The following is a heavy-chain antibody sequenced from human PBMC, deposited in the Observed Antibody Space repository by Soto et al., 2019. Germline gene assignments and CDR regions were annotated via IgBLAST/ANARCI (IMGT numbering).Heavy chain of an antibody. CDR2: IYYSGST. CDR1: GGSISSGDYY. V-gene: IGHV4-30-4*01. J-gene: IGHJ4*02. Sequence: QVQLQESGPGLVKPSQTLSLTCTVSGGSISSGDYYWRCIRQPPGKGLEWIGYIYYSGSTYYNPSLKSRVTISVDTSNHQFSLKLSSVTAADTAVYYCARDRSLMTTLFDYWGQGTLVTVSS. CDR3: ARDRSLMTTLFDY. D-gene: IGHD4-4*01.